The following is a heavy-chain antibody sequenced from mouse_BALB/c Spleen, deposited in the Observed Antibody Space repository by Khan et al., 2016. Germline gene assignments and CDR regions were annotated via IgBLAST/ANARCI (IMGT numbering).Heavy chain of an antibody. J-gene: IGHJ3*01. Sequence: EVQLQESGPGLVKPSQSLSLTCTVTGYSITSDYAWNWIRQFPGNKLEWMGYISYSGSTSYNPSLTSRISITRDTSKNQFFLQLNSVTTEDTATYYCAILIYYYGSRCAYWGQGTLVTVSA. CDR3: AILIYYYGSRCAY. D-gene: IGHD1-1*01. CDR1: GYSITSDYA. CDR2: ISYSGST. V-gene: IGHV3-2*02.